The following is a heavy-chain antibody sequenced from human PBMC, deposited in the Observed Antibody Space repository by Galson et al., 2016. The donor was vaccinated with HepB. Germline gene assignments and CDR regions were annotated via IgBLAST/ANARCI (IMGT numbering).Heavy chain of an antibody. CDR2: IKTEGTDR. V-gene: IGHV3-7*01. Sequence: SLRLSCAASGFTFSNYWMTWVRQVPGRGLEWVANIKTEGTDRHYVDSVKGRFTISRDNTNNSLYLQMDNLRAGDTAIYYCVRPNYYDSGSYSPWGQGTLVTVSS. CDR1: GFTFSNYW. D-gene: IGHD3-10*01. CDR3: VRPNYYDSGSYSP. J-gene: IGHJ5*02.